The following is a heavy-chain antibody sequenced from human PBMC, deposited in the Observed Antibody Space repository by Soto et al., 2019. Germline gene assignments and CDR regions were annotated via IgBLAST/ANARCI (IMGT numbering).Heavy chain of an antibody. CDR2: ISYDGSNK. CDR3: AKDLSHGDFDYYSMDV. CDR1: GFTFSSYG. J-gene: IGHJ6*02. Sequence: QVQLVESGGGVVQPGRSLRLSCAASGFTFSSYGMHWVRQAPGKGLEWVAVISYDGSNKYYADSVKGRSTISRDNSKNTLYLQMNNLRAEDTAVYYCAKDLSHGDFDYYSMDVWGQGTTVTVSS. D-gene: IGHD4-17*01. V-gene: IGHV3-30*18.